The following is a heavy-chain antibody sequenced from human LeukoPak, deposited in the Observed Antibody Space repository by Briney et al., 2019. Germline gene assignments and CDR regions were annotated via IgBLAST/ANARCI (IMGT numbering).Heavy chain of an antibody. CDR1: GFTFSSYA. V-gene: IGHV3-66*01. CDR2: IYSGGST. Sequence: GGSLRLPCAASGFTFSSYAMHWDRQAPGKGLEWVSVIYSGGSTYYADSVKGRVAISRDNSKNTVFLQMSSVRAEDTAVYYCARSYSNHLFGMDVWGQGTTVTVTS. CDR3: ARSYSNHLFGMDV. D-gene: IGHD4-11*01. J-gene: IGHJ6*02.